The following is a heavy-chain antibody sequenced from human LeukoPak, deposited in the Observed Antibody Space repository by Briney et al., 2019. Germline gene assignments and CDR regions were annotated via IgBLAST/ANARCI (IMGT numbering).Heavy chain of an antibody. V-gene: IGHV4-59*08. CDR2: IDYSGST. Sequence: SETLSLTCTVSGDSISSYYWSWIRQPPGKGLEWIGFIDYSGSTNYNPSLKGRVTISVDTSKNQFSLKLSSVTAADTAVYYCARRGVSGWYDYWGQGTLVTVSS. D-gene: IGHD6-19*01. CDR1: GDSISSYY. CDR3: ARRGVSGWYDY. J-gene: IGHJ4*02.